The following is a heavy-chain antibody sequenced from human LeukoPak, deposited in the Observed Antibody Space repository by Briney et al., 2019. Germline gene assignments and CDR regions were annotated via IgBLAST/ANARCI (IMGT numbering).Heavy chain of an antibody. D-gene: IGHD1-26*01. CDR2: ISWNSGSI. CDR1: GFTFDDYA. J-gene: IGHJ4*02. CDR3: AQGATGY. V-gene: IGHV3-9*01. Sequence: PGGSLRLSCAASGFTFDDYAMHWVRQAPGKGLEWVSGISWNSGSIGYADSVKGRFTISRDNAKNSLYLQMNSLRAEDTALNYCAQGATGYWGQGTLVTVSS.